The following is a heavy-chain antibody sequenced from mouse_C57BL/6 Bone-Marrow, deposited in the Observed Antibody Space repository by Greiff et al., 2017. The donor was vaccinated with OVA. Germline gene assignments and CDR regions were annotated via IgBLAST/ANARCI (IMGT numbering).Heavy chain of an antibody. CDR3: AINWGLDY. Sequence: QVQLQQSGAELARPGASVKMSCKASGYTFTSYTMHWVQQRPGQGLEWIGYINPSSGYTKYNQKFKDTATLSTDKSSSTAYMQLSSLTSEDSAVYYGAINWGLDYWGQSTTRTGSS. CDR1: GYTFTSYT. J-gene: IGHJ2*01. CDR2: INPSSGYT. D-gene: IGHD4-1*02. V-gene: IGHV1-4*01.